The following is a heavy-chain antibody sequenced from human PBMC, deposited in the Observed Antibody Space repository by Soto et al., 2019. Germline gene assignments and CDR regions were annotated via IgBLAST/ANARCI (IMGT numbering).Heavy chain of an antibody. V-gene: IGHV1-58*01. CDR2: IVVGSGNT. D-gene: IGHD3-22*01. J-gene: IGHJ5*02. CDR1: GFTFTSSA. Sequence: GASVKVSCKASGFTFTSSAVQWVRQARGQRLEWIGWIVVGSGNTNYAQKFQERVTITRDMSTSTAYMELSSLRSEDTDVYYCAAYYYDSSGYYGVNWFDPWGQGTPVTVPQ. CDR3: AAYYYDSSGYYGVNWFDP.